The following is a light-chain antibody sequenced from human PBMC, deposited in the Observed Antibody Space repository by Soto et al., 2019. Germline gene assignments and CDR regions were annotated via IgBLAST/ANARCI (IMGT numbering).Light chain of an antibody. CDR2: GAS. J-gene: IGKJ5*01. CDR1: QGIGNA. V-gene: IGKV1-6*01. CDR3: QEYKNWHSIT. Sequence: AIQMTQSPSSLSSSVGDRVTISCRASQGIGNALGWYQQKPGKPPKVLIYGASTLQSGVPPRFSGSGSGTDFTLAISSLQSEDFAVYYCQEYKNWHSITFGQGTRLEIK.